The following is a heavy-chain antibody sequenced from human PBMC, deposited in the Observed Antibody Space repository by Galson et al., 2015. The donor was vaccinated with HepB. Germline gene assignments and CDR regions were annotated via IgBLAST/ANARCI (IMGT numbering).Heavy chain of an antibody. CDR3: ARDNYGDYSAFDI. D-gene: IGHD4-17*01. Sequence: SLRLSCAASGFTFSSYAMHWVRQAPGKGLEWVAVISYDGSNKYYADSVKGRFTISRDNSKNTLYLQMNSLRAEDTAVYYCARDNYGDYSAFDIWGQGTMVTVSS. V-gene: IGHV3-30*04. J-gene: IGHJ3*02. CDR1: GFTFSSYA. CDR2: ISYDGSNK.